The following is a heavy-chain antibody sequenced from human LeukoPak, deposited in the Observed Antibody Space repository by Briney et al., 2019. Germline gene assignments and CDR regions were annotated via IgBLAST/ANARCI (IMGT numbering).Heavy chain of an antibody. Sequence: GGALRLSCAVSGVTLSNYGMSWVRQAPGKGLEWVAGISGSGGSSNYADSVKGRFTISRDSPKNTLYLQMNSLRAEDTAVYFCAKRGVVIRVILVGFHKEANYFDSWGQGALVTVSS. D-gene: IGHD3-22*01. CDR3: AKRGVVIRVILVGFHKEANYFDS. V-gene: IGHV3-23*01. J-gene: IGHJ4*02. CDR1: GVTLSNYG. CDR2: ISGSGGSS.